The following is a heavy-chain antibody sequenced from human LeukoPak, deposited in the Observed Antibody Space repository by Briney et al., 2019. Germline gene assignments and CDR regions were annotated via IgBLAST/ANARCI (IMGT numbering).Heavy chain of an antibody. CDR2: IYYSGST. D-gene: IGHD3-10*01. CDR3: ARVPIRITVGAFDI. J-gene: IGHJ3*02. Sequence: SETLSLTCTVSGGSISSSSYYWGWIRQPPGKGLEWIGSIYYSGSTYYNPSLKSRVTISVDTSKNQFSLKLSSVTAADTAVYYCARVPIRITVGAFDIWGQGTMVTVSS. V-gene: IGHV4-39*07. CDR1: GGSISSSSYY.